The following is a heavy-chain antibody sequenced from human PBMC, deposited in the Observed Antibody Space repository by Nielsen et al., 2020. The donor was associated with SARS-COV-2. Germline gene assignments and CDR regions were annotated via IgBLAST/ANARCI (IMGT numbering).Heavy chain of an antibody. J-gene: IGHJ3*02. Sequence: GGSLRLSCKASGYTFSTSWIGWVRQMPGKGLEWMGRIDPSDSYTDYSPSFQGHVTISADKSISTAYLQWSSLMASDTAIYFCARPKYSSAWWGNAFDIWGQGTMVTVSS. CDR1: GYTFSTSW. D-gene: IGHD6-19*01. CDR3: ARPKYSSAWWGNAFDI. CDR2: IDPSDSYT. V-gene: IGHV5-10-1*01.